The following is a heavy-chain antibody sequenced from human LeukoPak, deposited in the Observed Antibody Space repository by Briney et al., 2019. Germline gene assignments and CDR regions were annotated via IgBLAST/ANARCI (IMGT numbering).Heavy chain of an antibody. CDR3: VKGRNAYFDY. CDR2: IPSDGSNK. CDR1: GFTFSGYG. V-gene: IGHV3-30*02. J-gene: IGHJ4*02. Sequence: GGSLRPSCAASGFTFSGYGMHWVRQAPGKGLEWVAFIPSDGSNKYYADSVKGRFTISRDNSKNTVDLQMNSLRPEDTAVYYCVKGRNAYFDYWGQGTLVTASS.